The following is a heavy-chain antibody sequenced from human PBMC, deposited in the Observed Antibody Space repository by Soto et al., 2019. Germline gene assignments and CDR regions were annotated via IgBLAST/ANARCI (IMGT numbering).Heavy chain of an antibody. CDR2: ISGSSRYT. CDR1: GFNFSDHY. D-gene: IGHD6-19*01. V-gene: IGHV3-11*06. Sequence: KTGGSLRLSCAASGFNFSDHYMNWIRQAPGKGLEWVSYISGSSRYTNFADSVKGRFTISRDNAKNSLYLQMNSLRVEDTAVYYCARHISGWHYYDYWGQGTPVTVSS. J-gene: IGHJ4*02. CDR3: ARHISGWHYYDY.